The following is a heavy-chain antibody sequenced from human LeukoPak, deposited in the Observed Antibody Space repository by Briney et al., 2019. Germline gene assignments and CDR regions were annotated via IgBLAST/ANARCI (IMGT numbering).Heavy chain of an antibody. V-gene: IGHV4-59*01. CDR3: ARGYNYGAHYWFDY. Sequence: SETLSLTCTVSDGSTNIYYWSWIRQAPGKGLEWIGYIYNSGSTNYNPSLRRRVTISMDTSKKQFSLRLTSVTAADTAMYYCARGYNYGAHYWFDYWGQGTLVTVSS. CDR1: DGSTNIYY. J-gene: IGHJ4*02. D-gene: IGHD5-18*01. CDR2: IYNSGST.